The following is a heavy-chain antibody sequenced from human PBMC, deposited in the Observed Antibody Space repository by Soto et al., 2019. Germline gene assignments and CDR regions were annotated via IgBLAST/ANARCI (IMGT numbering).Heavy chain of an antibody. CDR3: ASRSHSYGDYYFDY. V-gene: IGHV4-31*02. D-gene: IGHD4-17*01. CDR2: IYYSGST. CDR1: GGSISSGGYY. J-gene: IGHJ4*02. Sequence: LCGGSISSGGYYWSWIRQHPGKGLEWIGYIYYSGSTYYNPSLKSRVTISVDTSKNQFSLKLSSVTAADTAVYYCASRSHSYGDYYFDYWGQGTLVTVSS.